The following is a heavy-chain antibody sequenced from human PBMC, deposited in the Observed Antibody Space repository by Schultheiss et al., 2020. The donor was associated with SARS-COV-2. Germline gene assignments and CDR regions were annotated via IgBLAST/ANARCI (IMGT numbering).Heavy chain of an antibody. J-gene: IGHJ4*02. V-gene: IGHV1-18*04. CDR1: GYTFTGYY. Sequence: ASVKVSCKASGYTFTGYYMHWVRQAPGQGLEWMGWISAYNGNTNYAQKLQGRVTMTTDTSTSTAYMELSSLRSEDTAVYYCAIGWQGAATHPWGQGTLVTVSS. CDR3: AIGWQGAATHP. D-gene: IGHD2-15*01. CDR2: ISAYNGNT.